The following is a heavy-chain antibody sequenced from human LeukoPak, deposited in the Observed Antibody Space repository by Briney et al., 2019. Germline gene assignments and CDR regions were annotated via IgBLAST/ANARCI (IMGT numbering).Heavy chain of an antibody. V-gene: IGHV3-43D*03. D-gene: IGHD5-24*01. J-gene: IGHJ6*02. Sequence: HPGGSLRLSCAASGFTFDDYAMHWVRQAPGKGLEWVSLISWDGGSTYYADSVKGRFTISRDNSKNSLYLQMNSLRAEDTALYYCAKDTEGYTYGMDVWGQGTTVTVSS. CDR1: GFTFDDYA. CDR3: AKDTEGYTYGMDV. CDR2: ISWDGGST.